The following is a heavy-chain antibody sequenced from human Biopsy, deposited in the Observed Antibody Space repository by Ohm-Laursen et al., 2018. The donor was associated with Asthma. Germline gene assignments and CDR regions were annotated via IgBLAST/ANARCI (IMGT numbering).Heavy chain of an antibody. CDR3: ARTTYGHDGFDP. J-gene: IGHJ5*02. CDR1: GGSINIGDYY. Sequence: TLSLTCTVSGGSINIGDYYWSWIRQHPVKGLEWIGHIYYSGSTYYNPSLKSRVSISIDTSKNQFSLSLTSVTAADTAVYYCARTTYGHDGFDPWGQGTLVTVSS. CDR2: IYYSGST. D-gene: IGHD4-17*01. V-gene: IGHV4-31*03.